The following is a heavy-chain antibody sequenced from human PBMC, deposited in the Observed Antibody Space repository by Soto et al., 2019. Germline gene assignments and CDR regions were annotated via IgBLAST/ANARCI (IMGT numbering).Heavy chain of an antibody. Sequence: SETLSLTCTVSGGSIRSYYCSWSRQPPGKGLEWIGYIYYSGSTNYNPSLKSRVTISVDTSKNQFSLKLSSVTAADTAVYYCARSVDIVATIFGYWGQGTLVTVSS. D-gene: IGHD5-12*01. CDR2: IYYSGST. J-gene: IGHJ4*02. CDR3: ARSVDIVATIFGY. CDR1: GGSIRSYY. V-gene: IGHV4-59*01.